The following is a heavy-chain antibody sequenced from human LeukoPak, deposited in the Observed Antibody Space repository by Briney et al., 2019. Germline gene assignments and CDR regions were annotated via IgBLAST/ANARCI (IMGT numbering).Heavy chain of an antibody. Sequence: PGGSLRLSCAVSGFSFSSYWMGWVRQAPGKGLEWVANTKQAGSEKYYADSVKGRFAISRDNAKNSLYLQMHSLRAEDTAVYFCARHGDYAFDYWGQGTLVTVSS. V-gene: IGHV3-7*01. CDR1: GFSFSSYW. CDR2: TKQAGSEK. D-gene: IGHD4-17*01. J-gene: IGHJ4*02. CDR3: ARHGDYAFDY.